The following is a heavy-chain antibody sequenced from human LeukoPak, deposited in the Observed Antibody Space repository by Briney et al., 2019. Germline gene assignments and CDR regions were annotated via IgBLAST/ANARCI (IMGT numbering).Heavy chain of an antibody. D-gene: IGHD5-18*01. CDR1: GFTFSSYA. CDR2: ISGSGGST. CDR3: AKDSAVDTAMGPYFDY. Sequence: PGGSLRLSCAASGFTFSSYAMSWVRQAPGKGLEWVSAISGSGGSTYYADSVKGRFTISRDNSKNTLYLQMNNLRAEDTAVYYCAKDSAVDTAMGPYFDYWGQGTLVTVSS. V-gene: IGHV3-23*01. J-gene: IGHJ4*02.